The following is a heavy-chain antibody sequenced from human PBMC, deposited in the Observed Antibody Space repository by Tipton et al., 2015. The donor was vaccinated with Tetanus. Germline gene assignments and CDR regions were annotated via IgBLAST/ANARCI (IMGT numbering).Heavy chain of an antibody. CDR3: ARTSGYLYSSY. V-gene: IGHV4-61*08. Sequence: TLSLTCTVSGGPISSGDYYWSWVRLSPGKGLEWIGYIYYSGTTKYNPSLKSRVAMSVDTPKNQLSLKLSSVTSADTAVYYCARTSGYLYSSYWGQGTLVTVSS. J-gene: IGHJ1*01. CDR2: IYYSGTT. CDR1: GGPISSGDYY. D-gene: IGHD3-3*01.